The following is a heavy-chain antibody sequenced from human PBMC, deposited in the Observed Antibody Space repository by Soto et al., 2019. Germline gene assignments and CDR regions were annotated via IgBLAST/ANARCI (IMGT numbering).Heavy chain of an antibody. Sequence: SETLSLTCHVSGASIRSGDYYWSWIRQPPGKGLEWIGYIYYNGNTYSVPSLKSRVTMSADTSKNQFSLRLSSVTAADTAVYFCARVGIYQGAFDPWGQGTRVTVYS. J-gene: IGHJ5*02. CDR3: ARVGIYQGAFDP. D-gene: IGHD3-16*02. V-gene: IGHV4-30-4*01. CDR1: GASIRSGDYY. CDR2: IYYNGNT.